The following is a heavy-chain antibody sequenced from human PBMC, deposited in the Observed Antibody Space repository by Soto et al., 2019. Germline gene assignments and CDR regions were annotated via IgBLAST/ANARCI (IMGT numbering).Heavy chain of an antibody. CDR2: IIPIFGTA. V-gene: IGHV1-69*13. Sequence: SVKVSCKASGGTFSSYAISWVRQAPGQGLEWMGGIIPIFGTASYAQKFQGRVTITADESTSTAYMELSSLRSEDTAVYYCAREGAAAEVGWFDPWGQGTLVTVSS. CDR3: AREGAAAEVGWFDP. J-gene: IGHJ5*02. CDR1: GGTFSSYA. D-gene: IGHD6-13*01.